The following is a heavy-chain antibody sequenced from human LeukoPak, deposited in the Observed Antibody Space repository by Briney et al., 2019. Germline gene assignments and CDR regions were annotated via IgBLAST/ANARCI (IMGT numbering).Heavy chain of an antibody. CDR1: GGSISGSSYY. Sequence: SETLSLTCTVSGGSISGSSYYWGWIRQPPGKGLEWIGSIYYSGNTYYNPSLKSRVTISVDTSKNQFSLKLSSVTAADTAIHYCARHNYDSSGYQFWGQGTLVTVSS. V-gene: IGHV4-39*01. J-gene: IGHJ4*02. CDR3: ARHNYDSSGYQF. D-gene: IGHD3-22*01. CDR2: IYYSGNT.